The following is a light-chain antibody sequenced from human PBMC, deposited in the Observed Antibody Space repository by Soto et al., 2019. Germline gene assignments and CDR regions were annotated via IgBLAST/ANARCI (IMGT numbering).Light chain of an antibody. J-gene: IGKJ1*01. CDR1: QSLVYTNGNTY. V-gene: IGKV2-30*01. Sequence: DVVVTQSPLSLPVTLGQPASISCRSSQSLVYTNGNTYLAWFQQRPGQSPRRLIYKVSIRDSGVPDRFSGSGSGTEFTLRISRVEAEDVGVYYCMQGTHWPRTFGKGTKVEIK. CDR2: KVS. CDR3: MQGTHWPRT.